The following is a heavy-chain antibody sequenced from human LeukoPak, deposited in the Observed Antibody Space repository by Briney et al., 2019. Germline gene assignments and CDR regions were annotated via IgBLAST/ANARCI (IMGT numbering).Heavy chain of an antibody. V-gene: IGHV1-69*13. J-gene: IGHJ3*02. Sequence: ASVKVSCKASGGTFSSYAISWVRQAPGQGLEWMGGIIPIFGTANYAQKFQGRVTITADESTSTAYMELSSLRSEDTAVYYCAREGDIVVVPAAIPGIDDAFDIWGQGTMVTVSS. CDR1: GGTFSSYA. CDR3: AREGDIVVVPAAIPGIDDAFDI. CDR2: IIPIFGTA. D-gene: IGHD2-2*02.